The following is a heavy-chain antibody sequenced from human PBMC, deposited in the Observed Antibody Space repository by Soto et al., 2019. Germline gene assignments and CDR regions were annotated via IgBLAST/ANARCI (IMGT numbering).Heavy chain of an antibody. CDR1: GGTFSSYA. Sequence: ASVRVSCKACGGTFSSYAISWVRQAPGQGLEWMGGIIPIFGTANYAQKFQGRVTITADESTSTAYMELSSLRSEDTAVYYCANGKITMIVVALSWGQAALVTVSS. J-gene: IGHJ4*02. CDR2: IIPIFGTA. V-gene: IGHV1-69*13. CDR3: ANGKITMIVVALS. D-gene: IGHD3-22*01.